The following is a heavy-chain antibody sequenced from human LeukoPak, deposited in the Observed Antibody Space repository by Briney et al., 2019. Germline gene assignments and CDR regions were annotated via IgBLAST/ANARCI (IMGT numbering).Heavy chain of an antibody. CDR3: ARGGYSSSWYHDS. V-gene: IGHV3-23*01. CDR2: ISGSGGST. CDR1: GFTFSSHA. J-gene: IGHJ4*02. D-gene: IGHD6-13*01. Sequence: GGSLRLSCAASGFTFSSHAMSWVRQAPGKGLEWVSGISGSGGSTYYADSVKGRFTISRDNAKNSLYMQVNSLRAEDTAVYYCARGGYSSSWYHDSWGQGTLVTVSS.